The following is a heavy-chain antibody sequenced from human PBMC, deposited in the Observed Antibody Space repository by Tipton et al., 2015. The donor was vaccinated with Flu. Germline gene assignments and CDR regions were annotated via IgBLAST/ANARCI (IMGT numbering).Heavy chain of an antibody. V-gene: IGHV4-39*01. J-gene: IGHJ4*02. CDR2: IYPSGTT. CDR1: IGSIRSTNYF. Sequence: TLSLTCTVSIGSIRSTNYFCAWIRQPPGKRLELIGSIYPSGTTYYNPSLKSRVTISVDTSKSQFSLMLRSVTAADTAVYYCARLSYYDVDLKNFYFDYWGQGALVTVSS. D-gene: IGHD3-10*02. CDR3: ARLSYYDVDLKNFYFDY.